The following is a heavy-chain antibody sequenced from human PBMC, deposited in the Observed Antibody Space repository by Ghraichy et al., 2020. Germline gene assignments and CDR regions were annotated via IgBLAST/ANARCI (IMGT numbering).Heavy chain of an antibody. CDR1: DGTVSNYY. Sequence: SETLSLTCTVSDGTVSNYYWSWIRQPPGKGLEWIGYVFYSGSTNYNPSLKSRLTISVDTAKNQFSLKLNSVAAADTAVYYCARNLDYGDFLGIDYWGQGTLVTVS. CDR3: ARNLDYGDFLGIDY. J-gene: IGHJ4*02. D-gene: IGHD4-17*01. CDR2: VFYSGST. V-gene: IGHV4-59*02.